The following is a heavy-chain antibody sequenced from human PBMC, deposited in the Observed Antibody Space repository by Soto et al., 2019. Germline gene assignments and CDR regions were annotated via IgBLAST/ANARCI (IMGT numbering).Heavy chain of an antibody. V-gene: IGHV1-18*01. CDR3: ARGRDGDS. CDR2: ISAHNGNT. CDR1: GYAFTTYG. Sequence: QVHLVQSGAEVKKPGASVKVSCKGSGYAFTTYGITWVRQAPGQGLEWMGWISAHNGNTNYAQRLQGRVTVTRDTSTSTAYMELRCLRSDDTAVYYCARGRDGDSWGQGALVTVSS. J-gene: IGHJ4*02.